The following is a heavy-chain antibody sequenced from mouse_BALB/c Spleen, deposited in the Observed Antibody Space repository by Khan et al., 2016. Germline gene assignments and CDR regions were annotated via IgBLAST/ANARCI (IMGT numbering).Heavy chain of an antibody. CDR3: GRSGNGYDY. CDR2: IYPGAGDT. CDR1: GYAFSIYW. Sequence: QVQLQQSGAELVRPGSSVKISCKASGYAFSIYWMNWVKQRPGQGLEWIGQIYPGAGDTDYNGKFKDKATLTADKSSSTAYMQLSSLTSEDSAVSFIGRSGNGYDYLRQATTLSVSS. J-gene: IGHJ2*01. D-gene: IGHD2-2*01. V-gene: IGHV1-80*01.